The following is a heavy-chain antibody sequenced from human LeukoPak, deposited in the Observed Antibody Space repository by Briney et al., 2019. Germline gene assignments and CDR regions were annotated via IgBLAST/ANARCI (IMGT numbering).Heavy chain of an antibody. CDR3: ANSANYGGNSGYFDY. J-gene: IGHJ4*02. D-gene: IGHD4-23*01. Sequence: SETLSLTCAVSGDSISSTRYYWVWIRQPPGKGLEWIGSIYYIGNTYYNPSLKSRVTISVDTSKNQFSLKLSSVTAADTAVYYCANSANYGGNSGYFDYWGQGTLVTVSS. CDR2: IYYIGNT. V-gene: IGHV4-39*01. CDR1: GDSISSTRYY.